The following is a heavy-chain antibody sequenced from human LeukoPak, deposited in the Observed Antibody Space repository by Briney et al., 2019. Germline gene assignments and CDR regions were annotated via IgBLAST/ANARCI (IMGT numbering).Heavy chain of an antibody. CDR2: INHSGST. D-gene: IGHD3-10*01. V-gene: IGHV4-34*01. J-gene: IGHJ4*02. CDR1: GGSFSGYY. CDR3: ARDRYYYGSGDIYDY. Sequence: SETLSLTCAVYGGSFSGYYWSWIRQPPGKGLEWIGEINHSGSTNYNPSLKSRVTMSLDTSKKQFSLKLTSVTAADTAVYYCARDRYYYGSGDIYDYWGQGTLVTVSS.